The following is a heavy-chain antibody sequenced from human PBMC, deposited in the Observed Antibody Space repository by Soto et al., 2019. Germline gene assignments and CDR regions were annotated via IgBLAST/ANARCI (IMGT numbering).Heavy chain of an antibody. CDR1: GYTFTSYY. CDR3: ARNMDYYYGPGSGNGHGF. V-gene: IGHV1-2*02. CDR2: INPKFGDT. D-gene: IGHD3-10*01. Sequence: QVQLVQSGAEVKEPGDSVRVSCEASGYTFTSYYIHWVRQAPGQGLEWMGWINPKFGDTTYAQDFHDRVSMTRDMSISTVYMELSRLTSDDTAKYYCARNMDYYYGPGSGNGHGFWGQGTTVTVFS. J-gene: IGHJ6*02.